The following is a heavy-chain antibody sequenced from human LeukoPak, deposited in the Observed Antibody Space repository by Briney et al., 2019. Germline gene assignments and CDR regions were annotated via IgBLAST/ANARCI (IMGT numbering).Heavy chain of an antibody. CDR3: ALLTSTVTSPFDY. CDR2: INPSGGST. V-gene: IGHV1-46*01. D-gene: IGHD4-11*01. CDR1: GYTFTSYY. Sequence: ASVKVSCKASGYTFTSYYMHWVRQAPGQGLEWMRIINPSGGSTSYAQKFQGRVTMTRDTSTSTVYMELSSLRSEDTAVYYCALLTSTVTSPFDYWGQGTLVTVSS. J-gene: IGHJ4*02.